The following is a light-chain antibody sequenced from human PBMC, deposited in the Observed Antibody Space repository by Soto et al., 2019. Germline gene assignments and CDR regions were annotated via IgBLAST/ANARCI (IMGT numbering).Light chain of an antibody. J-gene: IGLJ2*01. V-gene: IGLV1-47*01. Sequence: QSVLTQPPSASGTPGQRVTISCSGSSSNIGSNYVYWYQQLPGTAPKLLISRNNQRPSGVPDRLSGSKSGNSASLAISGLRSEDEADYYCAAWDDSLSGRVFGGGTQVTVL. CDR3: AAWDDSLSGRV. CDR2: RNN. CDR1: SSNIGSNY.